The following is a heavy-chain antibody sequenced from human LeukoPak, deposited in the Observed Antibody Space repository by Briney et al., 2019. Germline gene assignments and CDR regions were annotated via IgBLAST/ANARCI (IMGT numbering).Heavy chain of an antibody. CDR2: INHSGST. D-gene: IGHD2-21*02. CDR1: GGSFSGYY. CDR3: ARLAKCDGNCYSFDF. Sequence: RTSETLSLTCAVYGGSFSGYYWSWIRQPPGKGLEWIGEINHSGSTNYNPSLKSRVTISVDTSKNQFSLKLSSVTAADTAVYYCARLAKCDGNCYSFDFWGQGMLVAVSS. V-gene: IGHV4-34*01. J-gene: IGHJ4*02.